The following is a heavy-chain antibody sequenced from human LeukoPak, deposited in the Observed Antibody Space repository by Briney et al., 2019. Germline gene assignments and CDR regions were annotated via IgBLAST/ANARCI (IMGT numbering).Heavy chain of an antibody. D-gene: IGHD3-3*01. CDR3: AREAENVLRFLEWFHKTNYFDY. CDR1: GYTFTSYY. Sequence: EASVNVSFKASGYTFTSYYMHWVRQAPGQGLEWMGIINPSGGSTSYAQKFQGRVTMTRDTSTSTVYMELSSLRSEDTAVYYCAREAENVLRFLEWFHKTNYFDYWGQGTLVTVSS. CDR2: INPSGGST. J-gene: IGHJ4*02. V-gene: IGHV1-46*01.